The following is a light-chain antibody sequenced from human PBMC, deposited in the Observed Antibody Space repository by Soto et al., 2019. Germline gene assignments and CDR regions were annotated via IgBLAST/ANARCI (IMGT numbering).Light chain of an antibody. CDR2: DTS. Sequence: IVLTQSPVTLSLSPGDRATISCRASESVDKYLAWYQHKPGQAPRLLIYDTSKRAIGIPARFTGTGSETDFTLTISSLEPEDFAIYYCQQRGDWPVTFGPGTTVEIK. J-gene: IGKJ3*01. CDR1: ESVDKY. V-gene: IGKV3-11*01. CDR3: QQRGDWPVT.